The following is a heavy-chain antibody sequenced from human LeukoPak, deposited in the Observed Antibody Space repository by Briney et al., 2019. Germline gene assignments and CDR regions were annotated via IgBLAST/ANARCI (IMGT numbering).Heavy chain of an antibody. D-gene: IGHD1-26*01. CDR2: ISGSGGNT. CDR3: AKDGVGANDY. V-gene: IGHV3-23*01. J-gene: IGHJ4*02. CDR1: GFTFSSYA. Sequence: SGGSLRLSCAASGFTFSSYAMSWVRQAPGKGLEWVSAISGSGGNTYYAVSVKGRFTISRDNSKTALYLQMNSLRAEDTAVYYCAKDGVGANDYWGQGTLVTVSS.